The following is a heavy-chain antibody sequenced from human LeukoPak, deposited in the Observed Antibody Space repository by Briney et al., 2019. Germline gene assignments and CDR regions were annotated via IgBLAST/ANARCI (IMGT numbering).Heavy chain of an antibody. Sequence: SQTLSLTCDISGDSVSTNIGAWHWIRQSPSRGLEWLGRTYYWSKWFNDYALSVKSRVSINPDTSKNQFSLQLDSVTPEDTAVYYCARSFTTSAGAFDNWGQGTMVTVSS. D-gene: IGHD1-1*01. J-gene: IGHJ3*02. CDR2: TYYWSKWFN. V-gene: IGHV6-1*01. CDR1: GDSVSTNIGA. CDR3: ARSFTTSAGAFDN.